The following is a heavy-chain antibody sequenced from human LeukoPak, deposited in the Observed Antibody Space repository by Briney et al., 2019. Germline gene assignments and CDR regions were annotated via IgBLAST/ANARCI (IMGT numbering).Heavy chain of an antibody. CDR1: GFTFSSSA. CDR2: ISGSGVST. J-gene: IGHJ4*02. V-gene: IGHV3-23*01. D-gene: IGHD1-26*01. Sequence: PGGSLRLSCAASGFTFSSSAMSWVRQAPGKGLEWVSGISGSGVSTYYADSVKGRFTISRDNSKSTLYLQMNSLRAEDTAVYYCAKYRVEWELPDYWGQGTLVTVSS. CDR3: AKYRVEWELPDY.